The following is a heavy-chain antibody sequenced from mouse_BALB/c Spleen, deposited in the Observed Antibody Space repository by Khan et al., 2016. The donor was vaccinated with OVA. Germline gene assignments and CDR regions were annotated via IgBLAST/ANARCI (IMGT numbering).Heavy chain of an antibody. Sequence: EVQLEESGGGLVQPGGSMKLSCVASGFTFSNYWMNWVRQSPGQGLEWVAEISLNSDDYVTHYAESVKRRFTNSREDSKSSVYLQMNNVRAEDTGIYYCWILLWGQGTTLTVSS. V-gene: IGHV6-6*02. J-gene: IGHJ2*01. CDR2: ISLNSDDYVT. CDR1: GFTFSNYW. CDR3: WILL.